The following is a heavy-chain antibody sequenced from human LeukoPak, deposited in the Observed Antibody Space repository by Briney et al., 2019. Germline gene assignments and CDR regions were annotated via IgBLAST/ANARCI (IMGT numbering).Heavy chain of an antibody. J-gene: IGHJ4*02. CDR3: ATLGYCSGGSCPHFDY. Sequence: ASVKVSCKASGYTFTSYYMHWVRQAPGQGLEWMGIINPSGGSTGYAQKFQGRVTMTRDTSTSTVYMELSSLRSEDTAAYYCATLGYCSGGSCPHFDYWGQGTLVTVSS. CDR1: GYTFTSYY. D-gene: IGHD2-15*01. V-gene: IGHV1-46*01. CDR2: INPSGGST.